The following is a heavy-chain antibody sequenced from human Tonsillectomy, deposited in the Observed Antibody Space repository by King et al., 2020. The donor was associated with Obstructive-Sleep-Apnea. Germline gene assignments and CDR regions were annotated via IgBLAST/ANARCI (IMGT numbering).Heavy chain of an antibody. CDR2: MSYDGSFE. V-gene: IGHV3-30*04. CDR1: GFTFSSYA. D-gene: IGHD3-22*01. CDR3: AKGYDGSFYRAFDY. J-gene: IGHJ4*02. Sequence: QLVQSGGGVVQPGRSLRLSCVASGFTFSSYAMNWVRQAPGKGLEWVAFMSYDGSFECYADSVKGRFTISRDNSEKTLYLQMNSLRDEDTAFYYCAKGYDGSFYRAFDYCGQGTLVTVSS.